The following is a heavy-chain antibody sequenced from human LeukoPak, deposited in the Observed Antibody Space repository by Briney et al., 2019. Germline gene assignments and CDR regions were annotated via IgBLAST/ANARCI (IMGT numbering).Heavy chain of an antibody. CDR3: ATGYSGYGYYFDY. D-gene: IGHD5-12*01. Sequence: GGSLRLSCAASGFTFSSYSMNWVRQAPGKGLEWISYISSSSSTIYYADSVKGRFTISRDNDKNSMYLQMNSLRAEDTAVYYCATGYSGYGYYFDYWGQGTLVTVSS. V-gene: IGHV3-48*04. CDR2: ISSSSSTI. CDR1: GFTFSSYS. J-gene: IGHJ4*02.